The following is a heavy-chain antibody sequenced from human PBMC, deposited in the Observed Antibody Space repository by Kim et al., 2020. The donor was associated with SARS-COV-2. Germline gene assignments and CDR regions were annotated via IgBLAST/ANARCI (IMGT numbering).Heavy chain of an antibody. CDR2: A. CDR3: ARGPITMGLNY. Sequence: ANCAQKFQGRVTITADESTSTAYMELSSLRSEDTAVYYCARGPITMGLNYWGQGTLVTVSS. V-gene: IGHV1-69*01. J-gene: IGHJ4*02. D-gene: IGHD3-10*01.